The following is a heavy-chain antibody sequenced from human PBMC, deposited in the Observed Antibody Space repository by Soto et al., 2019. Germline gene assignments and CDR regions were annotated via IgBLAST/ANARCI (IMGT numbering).Heavy chain of an antibody. CDR3: ARGRDFRSGPQGGGMDG. CDR1: GGSISSGCYY. J-gene: IGHJ6*01. V-gene: IGHV4-31*03. Sequence: SETLSLTCTVSGGSISSGCYYWSWIRQHPGKGLEWVGYIYYIGSTYYNPSLKSRVTISVDTSKNQFSLKRSSVTAADTAVYYCARGRDFRSGPQGGGMDGLGRRITVTICS. CDR2: IYYIGST. D-gene: IGHD3-3*01.